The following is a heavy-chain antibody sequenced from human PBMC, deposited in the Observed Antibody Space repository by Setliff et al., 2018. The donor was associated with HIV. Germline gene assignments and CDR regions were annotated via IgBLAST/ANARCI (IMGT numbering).Heavy chain of an antibody. CDR1: GFTFGSYS. V-gene: IGHV3-21*05. Sequence: GGSLRLSCAASGFTFGSYSMNWVRQAPGKGLEWISYITKRADETHYADSVKGRFSISRDTAKNSLYLQMNSLRPEDTALYYCVRDLLRAFDMWGPGTMVTVSS. CDR2: ITKRADET. J-gene: IGHJ3*02. CDR3: VRDLLRAFDM. D-gene: IGHD2-8*02.